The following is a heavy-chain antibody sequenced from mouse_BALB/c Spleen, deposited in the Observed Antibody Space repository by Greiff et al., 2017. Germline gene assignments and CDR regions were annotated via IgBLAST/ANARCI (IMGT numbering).Heavy chain of an antibody. CDR2: IRLKSNNYAT. V-gene: IGHV6-6*02. CDR1: GFTFSNYW. D-gene: IGHD4-1*01. J-gene: IGHJ4*01. CDR3: TPSGTDAMDY. Sequence: EVKLMESGGGLVQPGGSMKLSCVASGFTFSNYWMNWVRQSPEKGLEWVAEIRLKSNNYATHYAESVKGRFTISRDDSKSSVYLQMNNLRAEDTGIYYCTPSGTDAMDYWGQGTSVTVSS.